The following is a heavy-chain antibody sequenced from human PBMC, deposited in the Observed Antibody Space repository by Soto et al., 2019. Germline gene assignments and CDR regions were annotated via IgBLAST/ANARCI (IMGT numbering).Heavy chain of an antibody. V-gene: IGHV4-30-2*01. CDR3: ARGPYYYDSSGLARPGYYFDY. D-gene: IGHD3-22*01. CDR2: IYHSGST. Sequence: QLQLQESGSGLVKPSQTLSLTCAVSGGSISSGGYSWSWIRQPPGKGLEWIGYIYHSGSTYYNPSLKSRVTISVDRSTNQFSLKLSSVTAADTAVYYCARGPYYYDSSGLARPGYYFDYWGQGTLVTVSS. CDR1: GGSISSGGYS. J-gene: IGHJ4*02.